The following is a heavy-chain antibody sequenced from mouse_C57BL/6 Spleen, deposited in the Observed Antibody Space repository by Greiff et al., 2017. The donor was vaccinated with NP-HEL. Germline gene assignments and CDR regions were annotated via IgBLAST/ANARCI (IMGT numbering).Heavy chain of an antibody. V-gene: IGHV1-69*01. CDR3: ARKPQGGYYAMDY. CDR1: GYTFTSYW. CDR2: IDPSDSYT. J-gene: IGHJ4*01. Sequence: QVQLQQPGAELVMPGASVKLSCKASGYTFTSYWMHWVKQRPGQGLEWIGEIDPSDSYTNYNQKFKGKSTLTVDKSSSTAYMQLSSLTSEDSAVYYCARKPQGGYYAMDYWGQGTSVTVSS.